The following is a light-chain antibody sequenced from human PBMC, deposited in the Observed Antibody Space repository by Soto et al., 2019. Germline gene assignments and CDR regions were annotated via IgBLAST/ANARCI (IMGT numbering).Light chain of an antibody. CDR3: AAWDDSLSVSYV. CDR2: RNN. CDR1: ISNIGSNY. V-gene: IGLV1-47*01. Sequence: SVLTQPPPSPRARAQRATVACLWNISNIGSNYVYWYQQLPGTAPKLLIYRNNQRPSGVPDRFSGSKSGPSASLAISGLRSEDEADYYCAAWDDSLSVSYVFGTGT. J-gene: IGLJ1*01.